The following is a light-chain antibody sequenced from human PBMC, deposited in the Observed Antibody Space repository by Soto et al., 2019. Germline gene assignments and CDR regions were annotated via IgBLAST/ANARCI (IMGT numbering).Light chain of an antibody. CDR2: AAS. V-gene: IGKV1-39*01. Sequence: DIQMTQSPSSLSASVGDRVTITCWASQTIMNYVNWYQQKPGKAPNLLIYAASSLQSGVPSRFSGSGSGTDFTLTISSLQPEDFATYYCQQSYSTPRTFGQGTKVEIK. CDR3: QQSYSTPRT. J-gene: IGKJ1*01. CDR1: QTIMNY.